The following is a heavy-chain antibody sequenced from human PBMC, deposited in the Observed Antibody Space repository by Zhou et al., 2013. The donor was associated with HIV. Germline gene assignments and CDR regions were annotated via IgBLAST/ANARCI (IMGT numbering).Heavy chain of an antibody. D-gene: IGHD3-22*01. J-gene: IGHJ4*02. CDR2: INPIYGTT. V-gene: IGHV1-69*12. Sequence: QVHLLQSGAEVKKPGSSVKVSCKASGGTLNFYIISWVRRAPGQGFEWMGGINPIYGTTNYAQQFQDRLTISADATTSTLYMELSSLRSDDTAVYYCAKDYDSSGSITYLEYWGQGTLVTVSS. CDR3: AKDYDSSGSITYLEY. CDR1: GGTLNFYI.